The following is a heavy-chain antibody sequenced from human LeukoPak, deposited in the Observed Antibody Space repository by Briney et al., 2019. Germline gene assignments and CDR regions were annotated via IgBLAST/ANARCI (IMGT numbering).Heavy chain of an antibody. V-gene: IGHV3-33*06. Sequence: GGSLRLSCAASGFTFSNYGMHWVRQAPGKGLEWVTVIWYDGSNKYYADSVKGRFTISRDNSKGTLYLEMNTLRAEDTAMYYCAKQVGAAAGYYFDSWGQGTLVTVSS. CDR2: IWYDGSNK. J-gene: IGHJ4*02. CDR3: AKQVGAAAGYYFDS. CDR1: GFTFSNYG. D-gene: IGHD6-13*01.